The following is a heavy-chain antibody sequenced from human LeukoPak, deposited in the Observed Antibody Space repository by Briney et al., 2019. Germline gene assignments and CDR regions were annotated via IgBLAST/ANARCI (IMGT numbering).Heavy chain of an antibody. D-gene: IGHD3-22*01. V-gene: IGHV4-59*01. CDR3: ARVSYFDSSGYYPNYLDY. J-gene: IGHJ4*02. CDR2: IYYSGST. Sequence: SETLSLTCTVSGGSISNYYRSWLRQPPGKGLEWIGYIYYSGSTNYNTSLKSRVTISVDTSKNQFSLKLSSVTAADTAVYYCARVSYFDSSGYYPNYLDYWGQGTLVTVSS. CDR1: GGSISNYY.